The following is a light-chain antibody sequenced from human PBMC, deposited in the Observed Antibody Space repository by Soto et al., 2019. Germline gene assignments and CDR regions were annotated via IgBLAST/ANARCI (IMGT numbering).Light chain of an antibody. V-gene: IGLV2-23*03. Sequence: SALTQPASVSESPGQSITISCTGTSSDVGSYNLVSWHQQHPGKAPKLMIYEGSKRPSGVSNRFSGSKSGNTASLTISGLQAEDEADYYCSSYAGSNTFVFGTGTKVTVL. CDR2: EGS. CDR1: SSDVGSYNL. CDR3: SSYAGSNTFV. J-gene: IGLJ1*01.